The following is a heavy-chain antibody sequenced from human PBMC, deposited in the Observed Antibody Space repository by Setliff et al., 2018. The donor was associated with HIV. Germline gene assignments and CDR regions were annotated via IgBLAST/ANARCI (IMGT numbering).Heavy chain of an antibody. D-gene: IGHD5-18*01. CDR2: IYYTGST. Sequence: SETLSLTCTVSSDSIRFYYWTWIRQPPGKGLEWIGNIYYTGSTNYNPSLKSRITISIDTSKSQFSLKLTSVAAADTAAYYCARDSGGYNYGFAVGSFDYWGQGALVTVS. J-gene: IGHJ4*02. CDR3: ARDSGGYNYGFAVGSFDY. V-gene: IGHV4-59*01. CDR1: SDSIRFYY.